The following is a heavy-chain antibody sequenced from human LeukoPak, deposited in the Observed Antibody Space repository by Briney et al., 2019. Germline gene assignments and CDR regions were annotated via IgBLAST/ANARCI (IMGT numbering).Heavy chain of an antibody. CDR1: GDSVSSNSAA. D-gene: IGHD6-13*01. V-gene: IGHV6-1*01. J-gene: IGHJ5*02. CDR2: TYYRSKWYN. Sequence: SQTLSLTCAISGDSVSSNSAAWNWIRQSPSRGLECLRRTYYRSKWYNDYAVSVKSRITINPDTSKNQFSLQLNSVTPEDTAVYYCARTGYSSTWFPWGFDPWGQGTLVTVSS. CDR3: ARTGYSSTWFPWGFDP.